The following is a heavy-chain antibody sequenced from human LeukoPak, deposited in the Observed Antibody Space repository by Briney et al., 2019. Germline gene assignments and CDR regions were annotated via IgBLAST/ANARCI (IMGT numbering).Heavy chain of an antibody. CDR2: INAYNGNT. Sequence: PLASVKVSCKASGYXFNSYSINWVRQAPGQGLEWMGSINAYNGNTNYAQKVQGRVTMTTDTSTSTAYMELRSLRSDDTALYYCARDGFRGPSDYWGQGILVTVSS. CDR3: ARDGFRGPSDY. CDR1: GYXFNSYS. V-gene: IGHV1-18*01. J-gene: IGHJ4*02. D-gene: IGHD3-16*01.